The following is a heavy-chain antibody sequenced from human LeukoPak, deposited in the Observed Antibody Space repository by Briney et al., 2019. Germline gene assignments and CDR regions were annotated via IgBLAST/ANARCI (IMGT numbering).Heavy chain of an antibody. CDR3: AKARFSSSWYSGSYFDY. CDR2: ISWNSGSI. V-gene: IGHV3-9*03. D-gene: IGHD6-13*01. CDR1: GFTIDDYA. J-gene: IGHJ4*02. Sequence: GGSLRLSCAASGFTIDDYAMHWVRQAPGKGLEWVSGISWNSGSIGYADSVKGRFTISRDNAKNSLYLQMNSLRAEDMALYYCAKARFSSSWYSGSYFDYWGQGTLVTVSS.